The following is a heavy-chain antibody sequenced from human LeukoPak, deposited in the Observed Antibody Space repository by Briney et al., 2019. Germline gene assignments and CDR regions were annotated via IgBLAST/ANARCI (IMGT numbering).Heavy chain of an antibody. Sequence: SVKVSCKASGCTFSSYAISWVRQAPGQGLEWMGGIIPICGTANYAQKFQGRGTITTDEATSTAYMELGSLRSEDTGVYYCARGRGKVGATKLGYYYYYMAVWGKGTTVTVSS. CDR2: IIPICGTA. V-gene: IGHV1-69*05. J-gene: IGHJ6*03. CDR3: ARGRGKVGATKLGYYYYYMAV. D-gene: IGHD1-26*01. CDR1: GCTFSSYA.